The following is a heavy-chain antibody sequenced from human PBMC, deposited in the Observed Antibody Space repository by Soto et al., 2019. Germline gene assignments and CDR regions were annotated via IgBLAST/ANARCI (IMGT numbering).Heavy chain of an antibody. CDR3: NHFGVVTNWDYFDD. Sequence: PGGSLRLSCAASGFTFSNAWMNWVRQAPGKGLEWVGRIKSKTDGGTTDYAAPVKGRFTISRDDSKNTLYLQMNSLKTEDTAVYYCNHFGVVTNWDYFDDWGQGTRVTVSS. J-gene: IGHJ4*02. CDR2: IKSKTDGGTT. D-gene: IGHD3-3*01. CDR1: GFTFSNAW. V-gene: IGHV3-15*07.